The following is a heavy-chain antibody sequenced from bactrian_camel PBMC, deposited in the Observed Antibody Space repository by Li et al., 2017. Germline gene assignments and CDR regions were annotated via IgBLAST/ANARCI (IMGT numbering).Heavy chain of an antibody. D-gene: IGHD6*01. Sequence: VQLVESGGGSVQAGGSLRHSCAASGFTFSSYVMNWVRQAPGKGLEWVSGIYSDGATTYYADSLKGRFTISRDNAKNTVYLQLNSLKTEDTALYYWATTLGTWSVYEYNYWGQGTQVTVS. J-gene: IGHJ4*01. CDR2: IYSDGATT. CDR1: GFTFSSYV. V-gene: IGHV3S40*01. CDR3: ATTLGTWSVYEYNY.